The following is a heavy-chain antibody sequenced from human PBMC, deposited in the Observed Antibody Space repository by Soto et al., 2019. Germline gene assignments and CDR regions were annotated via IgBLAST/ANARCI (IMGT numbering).Heavy chain of an antibody. CDR1: GYTFTSYD. J-gene: IGHJ6*02. Sequence: GASVKVSCKASGYTFTSYDINWVRQATGQGLEWMGWMNPNSGNTGYAQKFQGRVTMTRNTSISTAYMELSSLRSEDTAVYYCARVSPLTYYYYYGMDVRGQGTTVTSP. CDR3: ARVSPLTYYYYYGMDV. D-gene: IGHD3-16*01. CDR2: MNPNSGNT. V-gene: IGHV1-8*01.